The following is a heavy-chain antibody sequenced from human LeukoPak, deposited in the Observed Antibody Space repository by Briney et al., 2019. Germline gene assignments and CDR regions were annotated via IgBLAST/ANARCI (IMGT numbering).Heavy chain of an antibody. CDR2: MNPNSGNT. CDR3: ARLSGWRTFDY. D-gene: IGHD6-25*01. V-gene: IGHV1-8*02. Sequence: VASVKVSCKASGGTFSSYAISWVRQAPGQGLEWMGWMNPNSGNTGYAQKFQGRVTMTRNTSISTAYMELSSLRSEDTAVYYCARLSGWRTFDYWGQGTLVTVSS. J-gene: IGHJ4*02. CDR1: GGTFSSYA.